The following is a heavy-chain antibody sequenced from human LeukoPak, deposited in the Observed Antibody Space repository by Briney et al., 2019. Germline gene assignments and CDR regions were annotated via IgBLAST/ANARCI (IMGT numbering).Heavy chain of an antibody. CDR3: AGGQMFTSGGFDN. CDR1: GFSLSDKY. Sequence: GGSLRLSCAASGFSLSDKYMSWVRQAPGKGLVWGSFIYTGDNIYYADFVKGRFTISRDNSNNMVFLQMNSLTAEDTALYYCAGGQMFTSGGFDNWGQGALVTVSS. J-gene: IGHJ4*02. CDR2: IYTGDNI. D-gene: IGHD6-19*01. V-gene: IGHV3-53*01.